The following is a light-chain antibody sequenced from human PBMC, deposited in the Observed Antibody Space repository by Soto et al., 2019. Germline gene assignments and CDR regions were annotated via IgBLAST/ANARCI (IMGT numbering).Light chain of an antibody. CDR1: QGISSY. CDR2: AAS. CDR3: QQYHSYST. V-gene: IGKV1-8*01. J-gene: IGKJ1*01. Sequence: AIRMTQSPSSFSASTGDRVTITCRASQGISSYLAWYQQKPGKAPKLLIYAASTLQSGVPSRFSGSGSGTEFTLTISSLQPDDFATYYCQQYHSYSTFGQGTKVDIK.